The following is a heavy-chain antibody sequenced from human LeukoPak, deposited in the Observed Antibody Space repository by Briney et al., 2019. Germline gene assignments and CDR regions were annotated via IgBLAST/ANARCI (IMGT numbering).Heavy chain of an antibody. CDR3: ARGSTGNWYFDL. CDR2: INPNSGGT. CDR1: GYTFTGYY. J-gene: IGHJ2*01. Sequence: GASVKVSCKASGYTFTGYYMHWVRQAPGQGLEWMGWINPNSGGTNYAQEFQGRVTMTRDTSISTAYMELSRLRSDDTAVYYCARGSTGNWYFDLWGRGTLVTVSS. D-gene: IGHD2-2*01. V-gene: IGHV1-2*02.